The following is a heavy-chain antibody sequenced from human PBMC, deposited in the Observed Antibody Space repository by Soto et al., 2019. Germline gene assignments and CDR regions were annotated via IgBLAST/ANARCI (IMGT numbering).Heavy chain of an antibody. CDR1: GFICSSYD. D-gene: IGHD2-8*02. V-gene: IGHV3-23*01. CDR2: ILVGGST. CDR3: AKATATGGGAFEI. Sequence: LRLSCAVSGFICSSYDMSWVRQAPGKGLEWVSTILVGGSTHYEDSVRGRFTISRDTSKNTVYLQMSSLTAGDTAVYYCAKATATGGGAFEICGQGTMVTVSS. J-gene: IGHJ3*02.